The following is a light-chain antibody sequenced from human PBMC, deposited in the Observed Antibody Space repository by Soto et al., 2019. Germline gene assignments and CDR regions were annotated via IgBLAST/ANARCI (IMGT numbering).Light chain of an antibody. Sequence: DIPMTQSPSSISASVGDRITITCRASQGIATDLAWFQQRPGQAPKPLIYAASALQSGVPSVFSASGSGTDFSLTISGLQPDDFATYYCQQYYTYPFTFGPGTRV. CDR1: QGIATD. CDR2: AAS. V-gene: IGKV1-16*01. J-gene: IGKJ3*01. CDR3: QQYYTYPFT.